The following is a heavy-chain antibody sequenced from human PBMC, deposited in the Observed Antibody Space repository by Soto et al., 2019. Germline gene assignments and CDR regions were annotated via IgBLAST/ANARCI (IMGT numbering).Heavy chain of an antibody. Sequence: GGSLRLSCAASGFTFSSYAMSWVRQAPGKGLEWVSVIGGSGGTYYADSVKGRFTISRDKSKNTVYLQMNSLRVEDTATYYCAKWSVTKTIFWSGIDYWGRGTLVTVSS. CDR1: GFTFSSYA. CDR2: IGGSGGT. CDR3: AKWSVTKTIFWSGIDY. V-gene: IGHV3-23*01. J-gene: IGHJ4*02. D-gene: IGHD3-3*01.